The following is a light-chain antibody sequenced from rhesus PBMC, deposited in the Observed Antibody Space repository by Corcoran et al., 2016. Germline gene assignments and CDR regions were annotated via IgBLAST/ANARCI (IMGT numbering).Light chain of an antibody. J-gene: IGKJ2*01. V-gene: IGKV1-28*02. CDR3: KQYKSYPYS. CDR1: QDISNY. CDR2: SAT. Sequence: DIQMTQSPSSLSASVGDTVTIACRTSQDISNYLNWFQQKPGKAPKLLISSATTLQSGVPARFSGSGSGTDITLTISSLQPKDFATYYCKQYKSYPYSFGQGTKVEIK.